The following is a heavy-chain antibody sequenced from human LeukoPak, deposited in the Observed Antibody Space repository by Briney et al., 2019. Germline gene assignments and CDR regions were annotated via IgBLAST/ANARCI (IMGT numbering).Heavy chain of an antibody. V-gene: IGHV1-69*05. CDR1: GGTFSSYA. D-gene: IGHD1-26*01. Sequence: GSSVKVSCKASGGTFSSYAISWVRQAPGQGLEWMGGIIPIFGTANYAQKFQGRVTVITDESTSTAYMELSSVRSKDTAVYSCARDAGDGSCLDYWGQGTLVTVSS. J-gene: IGHJ4*02. CDR2: IIPIFGTA. CDR3: ARDAGDGSCLDY.